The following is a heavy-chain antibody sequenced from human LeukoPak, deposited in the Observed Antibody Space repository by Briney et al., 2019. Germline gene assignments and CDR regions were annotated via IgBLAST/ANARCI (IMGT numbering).Heavy chain of an antibody. D-gene: IGHD2-15*01. V-gene: IGHV3-7*04. CDR2: IKQDGSEK. J-gene: IGHJ3*02. CDR1: GFMFSSYW. CDR3: ARVRGGYCSGGNCYSAFDI. Sequence: GGSLRLSCAASGFMFSSYWMNWVRQAPGKGLEWVANIKQDGSEKYYVDSVKGRFTISRDNAQNSLYLQMNSLRAEDTAVYYCARVRGGYCSGGNCYSAFDIWGQGTMVTVSS.